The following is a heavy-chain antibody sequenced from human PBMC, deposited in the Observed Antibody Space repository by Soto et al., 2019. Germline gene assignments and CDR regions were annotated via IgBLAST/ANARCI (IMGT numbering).Heavy chain of an antibody. CDR2: IYPSGST. V-gene: IGHV4-4*02. J-gene: IGHJ6*02. CDR1: GGSISSANW. D-gene: IGHD6-13*01. CDR3: ARASRYSTSFYYYGMDV. Sequence: QVHLQESGPGLVKPSGTLSLTCGVSGGSISSANWWTWVRQSPGKGLEWIGEIYPSGSTNYNPSLKGRVTISVDKSKTQFDLNLSSVTAADTAVYYCARASRYSTSFYYYGMDVWGQGTTVTVSS.